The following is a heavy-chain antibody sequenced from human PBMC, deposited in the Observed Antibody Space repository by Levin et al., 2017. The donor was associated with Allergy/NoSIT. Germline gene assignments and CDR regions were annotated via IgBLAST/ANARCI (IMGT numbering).Heavy chain of an antibody. J-gene: IGHJ4*02. CDR3: ARDELPSDKQWSDY. D-gene: IGHD1-26*01. Sequence: GGSLRLSCAASGFTFSSYSMNWVRQAPGKGLEWVSYISSSSSTIYYADSVKGRFTISRDNAKNSLYLQMNSLRDEDTAVYYCARDELPSDKQWSDYWGQGTLVTVSS. V-gene: IGHV3-48*02. CDR2: ISSSSSTI. CDR1: GFTFSSYS.